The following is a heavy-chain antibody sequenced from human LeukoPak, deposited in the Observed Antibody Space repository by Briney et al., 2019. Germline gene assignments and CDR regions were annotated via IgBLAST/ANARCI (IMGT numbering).Heavy chain of an antibody. J-gene: IGHJ3*02. Sequence: ASVKVACKASGYTFTNYYIHWVRQAPGQGLEWMGLINPGGDNTDYAQNFQGRVTMTRDTSTSTVYMGLSSLRSEDTAVYYCARIRDGYNDAYDIWGQGTMVTVSS. CDR2: INPGGDNT. D-gene: IGHD5-24*01. V-gene: IGHV1-46*01. CDR3: ARIRDGYNDAYDI. CDR1: GYTFTNYY.